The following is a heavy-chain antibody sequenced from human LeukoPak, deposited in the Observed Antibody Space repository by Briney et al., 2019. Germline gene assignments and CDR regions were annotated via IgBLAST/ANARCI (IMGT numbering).Heavy chain of an antibody. J-gene: IGHJ5*02. CDR3: ARRRSPSSGDWFDP. CDR2: VYWNDDK. Sequence: SGPTLVNPTQTLTLTCTFSGFSLSTSGVGVGWFRQPPGGALEWLALVYWNDDKYYSPSLRSRLTIAKDTSKNQVVLTMTSMDPVDTATFYCARRRSPSSGDWFDPWGQGTLVTVSS. D-gene: IGHD6-25*01. V-gene: IGHV2-5*01. CDR1: GFSLSTSGVG.